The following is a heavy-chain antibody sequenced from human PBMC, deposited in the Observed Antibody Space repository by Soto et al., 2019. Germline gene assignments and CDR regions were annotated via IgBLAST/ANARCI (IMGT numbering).Heavy chain of an antibody. CDR1: GFTFSSYG. V-gene: IGHV3-30*03. Sequence: QVQLVESGGGVVQPGRSLRLSCAASGFTFSSYGMHWVRQAPGKGLEWVAGISYDGSNKYYADSVKGRFTISRDNSKNTLYLQMNSLRAEDTAVYYCAGGYSYGSVWGQGTTVTVSS. CDR3: AGGYSYGSV. J-gene: IGHJ6*02. CDR2: ISYDGSNK. D-gene: IGHD5-18*01.